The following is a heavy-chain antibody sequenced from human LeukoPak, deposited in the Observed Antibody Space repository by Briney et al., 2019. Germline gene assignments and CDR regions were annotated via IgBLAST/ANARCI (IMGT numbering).Heavy chain of an antibody. J-gene: IGHJ6*03. CDR2: IYYSGST. V-gene: IGHV4-59*01. CDR1: GSSISSYY. D-gene: IGHD1-7*01. CDR3: ARDRVTGTYSYYYYMDV. Sequence: SETLSLTCTVSGSSISSYYWSWIRQPPGKGLEWIGYIYYSGSTNYNPSLKSRVTISVDTSKNQFSLKLSSVTAADTAVYYCARDRVTGTYSYYYYMDVWGKGTTVTVSS.